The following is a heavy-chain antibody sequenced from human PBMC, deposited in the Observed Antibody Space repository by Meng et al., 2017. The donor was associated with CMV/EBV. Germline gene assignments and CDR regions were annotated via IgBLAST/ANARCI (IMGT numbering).Heavy chain of an antibody. CDR2: ISAYNGNT. D-gene: IGHD1-26*01. CDR1: GYTFTSYG. Sequence: APVKVSCKASGYTFTSYGISWVRQAPGQGLEWMGWISAYNGNTNYAQKLQGRVTMTTDTSTSTAYMELRSLRSDDTAVYYCARDGVSIVGATTVDYWGQGTLVTVSS. V-gene: IGHV1-18*01. CDR3: ARDGVSIVGATTVDY. J-gene: IGHJ4*02.